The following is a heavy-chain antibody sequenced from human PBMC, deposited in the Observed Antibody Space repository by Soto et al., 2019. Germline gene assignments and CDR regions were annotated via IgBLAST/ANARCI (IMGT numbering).Heavy chain of an antibody. J-gene: IGHJ4*02. D-gene: IGHD3-9*01. CDR3: ARLEGLATIPYYFDF. Sequence: SETKSVTCSVSGDSINSDECYWGWIRKPPGKGLEWIGSIYYRGNTYYNPSLQTRVTISLDKSKSQFSLRLNSVTAADSAVYFCARLEGLATIPYYFDFWGQGAQVTVSS. V-gene: IGHV4-39*01. CDR2: IYYRGNT. CDR1: GDSINSDECY.